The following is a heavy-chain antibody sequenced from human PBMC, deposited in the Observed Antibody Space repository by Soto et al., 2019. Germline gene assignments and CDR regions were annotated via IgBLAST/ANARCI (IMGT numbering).Heavy chain of an antibody. CDR2: IYYSGST. CDR1: GGSISSYY. V-gene: IGHV4-59*08. Sequence: SETLSLTCTVSGGSISSYYWSWIRQPPGKGLEWIGYIYYSGSTNYNPSLKSRVTISVDTSKNQFSLKLSSVTAADTAVYYCARLGIAAAGNYYYYGMDVWGQGTTVTVSS. J-gene: IGHJ6*02. D-gene: IGHD6-13*01. CDR3: ARLGIAAAGNYYYYGMDV.